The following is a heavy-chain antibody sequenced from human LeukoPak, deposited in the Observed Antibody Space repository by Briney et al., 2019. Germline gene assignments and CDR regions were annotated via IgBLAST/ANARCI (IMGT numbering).Heavy chain of an antibody. CDR1: GYTFTGYY. V-gene: IGHV1-2*02. J-gene: IGHJ4*02. CDR3: AREAYDSSGYGY. D-gene: IGHD3-22*01. Sequence: ASVKVSCKASGYTFTGYYMHWVRQAPGQGLEWMGWINPNSGGTNYAQKFQGRVTMTRDTSISTAYMELSRLRSDDTAVYYCAREAYDSSGYGYWGQGTLVTVSS. CDR2: INPNSGGT.